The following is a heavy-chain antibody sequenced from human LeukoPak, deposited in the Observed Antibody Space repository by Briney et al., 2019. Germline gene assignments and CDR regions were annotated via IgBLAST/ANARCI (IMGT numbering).Heavy chain of an antibody. CDR3: ASSFGATRGY. Sequence: GGSLGLSCAASGFTFSSYNMYWVRQAPGQGLEWVSSITSTGGYIYYADSVKGRFTISRDNAKNSLYLQMNSLRAEDTAVYYCASSFGATRGYWGQGTLVTVSS. V-gene: IGHV3-21*01. D-gene: IGHD3-10*01. CDR2: ITSTGGYI. CDR1: GFTFSSYN. J-gene: IGHJ4*02.